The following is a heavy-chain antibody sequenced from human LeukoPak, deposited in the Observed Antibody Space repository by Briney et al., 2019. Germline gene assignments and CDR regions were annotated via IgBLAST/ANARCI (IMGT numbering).Heavy chain of an antibody. CDR1: GFSFISYG. Sequence: PGGSLSLSCAASGFSFISYGWNWVRQAPGKGLEWVAFIRYDGSNKYYADSVKGGFTISRDNSKKTLYLQMNSLRAEDTAVYYCAYETIVLAYALYCGERTPVTVSS. D-gene: IGHD2/OR15-2a*01. J-gene: IGHJ4*02. CDR2: IRYDGSNK. CDR3: AYETIVLAYALY. V-gene: IGHV3-30*02.